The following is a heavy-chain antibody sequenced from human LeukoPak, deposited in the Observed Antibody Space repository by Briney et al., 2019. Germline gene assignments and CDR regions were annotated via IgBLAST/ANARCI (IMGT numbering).Heavy chain of an antibody. D-gene: IGHD6-6*01. CDR2: IYYSGST. CDR3: ARHSSIAATGGGWFDP. V-gene: IGHV4-59*08. J-gene: IGHJ5*02. CDR1: GGSISSHY. Sequence: SETLSLTCTVSGGSISSHYWSWIRQPPGKGLEWIGYIYYSGSTNYNPSPKSRVTISLDTSKNQFSLKLSSVTAADTAVYYCARHSSIAATGGGWFDPWGQGTLVTVSS.